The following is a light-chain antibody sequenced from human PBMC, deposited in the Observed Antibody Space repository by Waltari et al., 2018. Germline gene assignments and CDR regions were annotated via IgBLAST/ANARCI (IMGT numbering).Light chain of an antibody. CDR1: SSDVGGYNH. V-gene: IGLV2-14*03. CDR3: SSYRKSSTAGGV. CDR2: DVT. Sequence: QSALTQPASVSGSPGQSITISCTGTSSDVGGYNHVSWYQQHPGKAPKLMIYDVTNRGSGVARRFTGSKSGNTASLTISGLQTDDEADYYCSSYRKSSTAGGVFGTGTKVTVL. J-gene: IGLJ1*01.